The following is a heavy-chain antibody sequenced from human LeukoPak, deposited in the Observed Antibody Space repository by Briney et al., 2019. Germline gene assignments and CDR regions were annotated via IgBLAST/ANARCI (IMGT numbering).Heavy chain of an antibody. V-gene: IGHV3-48*01. Sequence: GGSLRLSCAASGFIVSTYSMNWVRQAPGKGLEWISYISGSSNTIYYADSVKGRFTISRDSAKNSLYLQMNSLRAEDTAVYYCARVASGEGFLYFFDYWGQGTLVTVSS. CDR1: GFIVSTYS. CDR3: ARVASGEGFLYFFDY. D-gene: IGHD2-21*01. J-gene: IGHJ4*02. CDR2: ISGSSNTI.